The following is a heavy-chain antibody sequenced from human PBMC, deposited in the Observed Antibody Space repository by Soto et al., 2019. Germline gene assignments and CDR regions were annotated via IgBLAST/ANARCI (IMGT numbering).Heavy chain of an antibody. Sequence: ASVKVSCKVSGYTLTELSIHWVRQAPGEGLEWMGGFDLENGETIYAQRFQGRVTMTEESSADTPYMELSSLRSEDTAVYYCARDYSSSWYWFDPWGQGTLVTVSS. V-gene: IGHV1-24*01. J-gene: IGHJ5*02. CDR3: ARDYSSSWYWFDP. D-gene: IGHD6-13*01. CDR1: GYTLTELS. CDR2: FDLENGET.